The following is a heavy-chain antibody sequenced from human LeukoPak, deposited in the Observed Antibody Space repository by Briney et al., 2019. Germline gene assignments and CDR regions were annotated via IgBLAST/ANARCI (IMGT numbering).Heavy chain of an antibody. CDR3: ARDLDLGGWFDP. CDR1: GGSFSGYY. V-gene: IGHV4-34*01. J-gene: IGHJ5*02. Sequence: SETLSLTCAVYGGSFSGYYWSWIRQPPGKGLEWIGEINHSGSTNYNPSLKSRVTISVDTSKNQFSLKLSSVTAADTAVYYCARDLDLGGWFDPWGQGTLVTVSS. D-gene: IGHD1-26*01. CDR2: INHSGST.